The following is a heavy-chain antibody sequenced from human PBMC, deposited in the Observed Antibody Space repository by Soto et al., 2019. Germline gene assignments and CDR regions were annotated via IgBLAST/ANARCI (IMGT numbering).Heavy chain of an antibody. D-gene: IGHD2-15*01. CDR3: ARVEVVVAQDAFDI. CDR1: GFTVSSNY. J-gene: IGHJ3*02. Sequence: GGSLRLSCAASGFTVSSNYMSWVRQAPGKGLEWVSVIYSGGSTYYADSEKGRFTNSRDNSKNTLYLQMNSLRAEDTVVYYCARVEVVVAQDAFDIWGQGTMVTVSS. V-gene: IGHV3-66*01. CDR2: IYSGGST.